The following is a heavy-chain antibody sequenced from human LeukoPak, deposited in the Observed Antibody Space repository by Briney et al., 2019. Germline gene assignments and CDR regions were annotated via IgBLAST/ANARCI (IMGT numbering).Heavy chain of an antibody. CDR2: MYQSGSS. D-gene: IGHD2-2*01. V-gene: IGHV4-30-2*01. CDR3: ARVTRDKGYCSSTSCYGVYYYYMDV. Sequence: SETLSLTCTVSGGSISSGGFYWSWIRQAPGKGLEWIGYMYQSGSSYYNPSLGGRATISVDTSKNQFSLKLSSVTAADTAVYYCARVTRDKGYCSSTSCYGVYYYYMDVWGKGTTVTVSS. CDR1: GGSISSGGFY. J-gene: IGHJ6*03.